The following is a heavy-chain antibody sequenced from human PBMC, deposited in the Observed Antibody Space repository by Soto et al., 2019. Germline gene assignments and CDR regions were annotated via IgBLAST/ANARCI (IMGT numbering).Heavy chain of an antibody. CDR2: INHSGST. J-gene: IGHJ4*02. CDR1: GGSFSGYY. Sequence: SETLSLTCAVYGGSFSGYYWSWIRQPPGKGLEWIGEINHSGSTNYNPSLKSRVTISVXXXXXXFXLXLXXXTAAXTAVYYRARGLPYYDSSGYTDYWGQGTLVTVSS. V-gene: IGHV4-34*01. D-gene: IGHD3-22*01. CDR3: ARGLPYYDSSGYTDY.